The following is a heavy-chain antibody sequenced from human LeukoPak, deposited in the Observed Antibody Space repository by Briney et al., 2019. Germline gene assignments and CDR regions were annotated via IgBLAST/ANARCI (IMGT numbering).Heavy chain of an antibody. CDR1: GGSISTYY. J-gene: IGHJ4*02. Sequence: SETLSLTCTVSGGSISTYYWSWIRQPPGKGLEQIGYIYYSGSTNYNPSLKSRVTISVDKSKNLFSLKLSSVTAADTAVYYCARDTTVTGHFDYWGQGTLVTVPS. CDR2: IYYSGST. CDR3: ARDTTVTGHFDY. D-gene: IGHD4-17*01. V-gene: IGHV4-59*01.